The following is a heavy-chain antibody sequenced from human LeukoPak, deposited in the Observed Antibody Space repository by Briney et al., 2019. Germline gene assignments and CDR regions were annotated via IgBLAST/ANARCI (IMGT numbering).Heavy chain of an antibody. CDR1: GFSFSDYA. V-gene: IGHV3-30*04. CDR3: VRDVWGDRDSYFDY. D-gene: IGHD2-21*01. Sequence: QPGGSLRLSCTASGFSFSDYAMHWVRQAPGKGLEWLAIISYDGKNKEYADSVKGRFTFSRDNAKNTLYLQMNSLRAEDTAVYYCVRDVWGDRDSYFDYWGQGTLVTVSS. CDR2: ISYDGKNK. J-gene: IGHJ4*02.